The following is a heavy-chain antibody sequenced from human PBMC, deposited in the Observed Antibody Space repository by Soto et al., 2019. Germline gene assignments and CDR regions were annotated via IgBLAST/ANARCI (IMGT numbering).Heavy chain of an antibody. CDR1: GYTFTSYA. Sequence: ASVKVSCKASGYTFTSYAIHWVRQAPGQRLEWMGWINAGNGNTKYSQKFQGRVTITRDTSASTAYMELSSLRSEDTAVYYCARDYDYGDYINWFDPWGQGTLVTVSS. CDR3: ARDYDYGDYINWFDP. CDR2: INAGNGNT. D-gene: IGHD4-17*01. J-gene: IGHJ5*02. V-gene: IGHV1-3*01.